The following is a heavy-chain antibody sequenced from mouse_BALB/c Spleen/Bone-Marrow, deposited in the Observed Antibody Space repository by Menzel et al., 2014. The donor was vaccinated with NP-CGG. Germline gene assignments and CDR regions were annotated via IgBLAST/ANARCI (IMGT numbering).Heavy chain of an antibody. V-gene: IGHV7-3*02. CDR2: IRNKANGYTT. Sequence: EVHLVESGGGLVQPGGSLRLSCTTSGFTFTDYYMSWVRQPPGKALEWLAFIRNKANGYTTEYSASVKGRSTISRDNSQSILYLQMNTLRAEDSATYYCARFPMDYWGQGTSVTVSS. CDR3: ARFPMDY. J-gene: IGHJ4*01. CDR1: GFTFTDYY.